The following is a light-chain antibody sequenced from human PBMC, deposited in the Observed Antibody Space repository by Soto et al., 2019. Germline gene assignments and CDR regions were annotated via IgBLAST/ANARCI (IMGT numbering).Light chain of an antibody. CDR3: QQFGTSPRYT. CDR1: QTVGSIY. V-gene: IGKV3-20*01. CDR2: EAS. J-gene: IGKJ2*01. Sequence: EILLTQSPGTLSLSPGERATLSCRTSQTVGSIYLAWYQQKPGQAPRLLIYEASRKAAGIPGRFSGSGSGTDFTLTISRLEPEDFAVYYCQQFGTSPRYTFGQGTKLEI.